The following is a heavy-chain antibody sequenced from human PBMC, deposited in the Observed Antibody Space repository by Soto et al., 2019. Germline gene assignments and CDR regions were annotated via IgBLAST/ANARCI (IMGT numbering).Heavy chain of an antibody. D-gene: IGHD3-9*01. V-gene: IGHV2-5*02. CDR2: IYWDDDR. CDR1: GVSLSTTKVG. J-gene: IGHJ4*02. CDR3: ADITPFDFKGYYFDS. Sequence: QITLKESGPTLVKPTQTLTLTCTLSGVSLSTTKVGVGWIRQPPGKALARLGLIYWDDDRRYIPSLKNRLTISTQTYRWEVVRRMTVLNAVHTATYYYADITPFDFKGYYFDSWGPGILVTVSS.